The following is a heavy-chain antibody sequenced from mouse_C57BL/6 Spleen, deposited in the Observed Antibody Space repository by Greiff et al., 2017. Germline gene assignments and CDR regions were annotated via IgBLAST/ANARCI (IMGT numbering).Heavy chain of an antibody. D-gene: IGHD2-2*01. J-gene: IGHJ2*01. V-gene: IGHV1-55*01. CDR2: IYPGSGST. CDR1: GYTFTSYW. CDR3: ARSGGYGPYFDY. Sequence: QVQLQQPGAELVKPGASVKMSCKASGYTFTSYWITWVKQRPGQGLEWIGDIYPGSGSTNYNEKFKGKATLTEDTSSSTAYMQLSSLTSEDSAVYYCARSGGYGPYFDYWGQGTTLTVSS.